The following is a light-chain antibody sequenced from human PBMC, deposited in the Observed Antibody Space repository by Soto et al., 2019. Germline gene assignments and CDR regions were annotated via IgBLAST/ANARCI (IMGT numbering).Light chain of an antibody. V-gene: IGKV1-9*01. CDR2: AAS. Sequence: DIQLTQSPSLLSASVGDRVTITCRASQDINEYLAWYQQKPGKAPKVVIYAASTLPTGVPARFSGSGSGTEFSLTINSVQPEDFATYYCRQFNSFPNTFGQGT. CDR3: RQFNSFPNT. J-gene: IGKJ2*01. CDR1: QDINEY.